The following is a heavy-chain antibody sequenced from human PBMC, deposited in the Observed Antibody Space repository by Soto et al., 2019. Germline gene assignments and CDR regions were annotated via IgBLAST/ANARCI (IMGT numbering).Heavy chain of an antibody. CDR3: ARGGYLAFDI. Sequence: VGSLRLSCAASGFTFSDYYMSWIRQAPGKGLEWVSYISSSSSYTNYADSVKGRFTISRDNAKNSLYLQMNSLRAEDTAVYYCARGGYLAFDIWGQGTMVTVSS. J-gene: IGHJ3*02. CDR2: ISSSSSYT. V-gene: IGHV3-11*06. D-gene: IGHD5-12*01. CDR1: GFTFSDYY.